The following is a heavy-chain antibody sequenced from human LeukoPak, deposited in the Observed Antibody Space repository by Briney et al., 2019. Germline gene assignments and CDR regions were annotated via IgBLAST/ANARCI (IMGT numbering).Heavy chain of an antibody. J-gene: IGHJ4*02. V-gene: IGHV4-59*05. CDR3: ARTPYYYDSSGYYYFDY. D-gene: IGHD3-22*01. CDR2: IYYSGST. CDR1: GGSISSYY. Sequence: SETLSLTCTVSGGSISSYYWSWIRQPPGKGLEWIGSIYYSGSTYYNPSLKSRVTISVDTSKNQFSLKLSSVTAADTAVYYCARTPYYYDSSGYYYFDYWGQGTLVTVSS.